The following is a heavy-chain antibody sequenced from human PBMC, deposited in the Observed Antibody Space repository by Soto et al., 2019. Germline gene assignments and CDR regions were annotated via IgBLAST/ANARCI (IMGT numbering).Heavy chain of an antibody. V-gene: IGHV4-4*07. J-gene: IGHJ5*02. CDR1: NGSINNFY. D-gene: IGHD6-13*01. CDR3: ARSSHKESWFDP. CDR2: VYSSGST. Sequence: QVQLQESGPGLVKPSETLSLSCTVSNGSINNFYWNWIRHPAGKGLEWIGRVYSSGSTNYNPSLRSRVPMSVDTSKNQFSLKLTSVTAADTAVYYCARSSHKESWFDPWGQGTLVTVSS.